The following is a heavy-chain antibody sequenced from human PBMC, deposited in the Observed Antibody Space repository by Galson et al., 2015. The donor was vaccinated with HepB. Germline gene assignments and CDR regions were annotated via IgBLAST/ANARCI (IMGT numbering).Heavy chain of an antibody. CDR2: IGSKAHNYAT. V-gene: IGHV3-73*01. Sequence: SLRLSCAASGFTFSGSAMHWVRQASGKGLEWVGRIGSKAHNYATAYVASVKGRFTISRDDSKSAAYLQMNSLKTEDTAVYYCTRLGDLSGYSSKWGQGTLVTVSS. CDR1: GFTFSGSA. J-gene: IGHJ4*02. CDR3: TRLGDLSGYSSK. D-gene: IGHD6-13*01.